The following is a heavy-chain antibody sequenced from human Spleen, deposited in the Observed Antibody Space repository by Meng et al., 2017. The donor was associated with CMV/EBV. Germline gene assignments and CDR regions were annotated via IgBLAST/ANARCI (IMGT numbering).Heavy chain of an antibody. D-gene: IGHD1-26*01. V-gene: IGHV4-30-4*08. J-gene: IGHJ5*02. Sequence: SFSKGDDYWSWIRQPPGKGLEWMGYIYYSGSTYDNPSLKRRVTISVDTAKNHFSWKLSSVTAADTAVYYCASTQASGSPLDFWFDPWGQGTLVTVSS. CDR2: IYYSGST. CDR3: ASTQASGSPLDFWFDP. CDR1: SFSKGDDY.